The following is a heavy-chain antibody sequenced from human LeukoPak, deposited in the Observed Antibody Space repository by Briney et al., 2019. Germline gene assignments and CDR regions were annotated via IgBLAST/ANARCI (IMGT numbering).Heavy chain of an antibody. J-gene: IGHJ3*02. CDR2: IIPIFGTA. CDR1: GGTFTSYA. V-gene: IGHV1-69*05. CDR3: ARDSGNVVVPAAMRGTAFDI. Sequence: SVKVSCKASGGTFTSYAISWVRQAPGQGLEWMGGIIPIFGTANYAQKFQGRVTITTDESTSTAYMELSSLRSEDTAVYYCARDSGNVVVPAAMRGTAFDIWGQGTMVTVSS. D-gene: IGHD2-2*01.